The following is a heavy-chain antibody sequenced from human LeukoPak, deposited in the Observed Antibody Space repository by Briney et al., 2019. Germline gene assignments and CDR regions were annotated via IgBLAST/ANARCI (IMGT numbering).Heavy chain of an antibody. CDR2: IKDKTQGATT. CDR1: GLIFNNAW. J-gene: IGHJ3*02. Sequence: GGSLRLSGAASGLIFNNAWMTWVRQVPGKGLEWVGRIKDKTQGATTDYAAPVKGRFTISRDDSKNTVFLQMNSLKVEDTAVYHCTTWDENYSTSAHWDDAFAIWGQGTMVTVSS. V-gene: IGHV3-15*01. CDR3: TTWDENYSTSAHWDDAFAI. D-gene: IGHD6-13*01.